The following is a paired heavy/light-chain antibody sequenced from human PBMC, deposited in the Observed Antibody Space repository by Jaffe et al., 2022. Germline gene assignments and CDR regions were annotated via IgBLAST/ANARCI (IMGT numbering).Light chain of an antibody. CDR3: VLYMGSGIWV. CDR2: STN. J-gene: IGLJ3*02. Sequence: QTVVTQEPSFSVSPGGTVTLTCGLNSGSVSTSNYPSWYQQTPGQAPHTLIYSTNTRSSGVPDRFSGSILGNKAALTITGAQADDESDYYCVLYMGSGIWVFGGGTKLTVL. V-gene: IGLV8-61*01. CDR1: SGSVSTSNY.
Heavy chain of an antibody. V-gene: IGHV3-30*02. CDR2: IYYDESRI. CDR3: VKDRGYAFDM. CDR1: GFTFSNNN. J-gene: IGHJ3*02. Sequence: QVQLVESGGGVVQPGGSLRLSCAASGFTFSNNNMDWVRQAPGKGLEWVAFIYYDESRIFYADSVKGRFTISRDNSRNTLYLQVNSLRVEDTAVYYCVKDRGYAFDMWGQGTMVTVSS. D-gene: IGHD3-10*01.